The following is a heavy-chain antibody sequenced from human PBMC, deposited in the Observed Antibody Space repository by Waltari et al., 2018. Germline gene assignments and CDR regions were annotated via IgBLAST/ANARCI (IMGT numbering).Heavy chain of an antibody. J-gene: IGHJ4*02. CDR2: ITGSGLTT. CDR3: AKEWEDTAMVAYYFDS. D-gene: IGHD5-18*01. Sequence: EVHLLESGGGWVQPGGSLRLSGTTSRFPFSNYALSWVRQAPGKGLEWVSAITGSGLTTYYADSVKGRFTVSRDNSRNTVFLQMNTLRGDDTAVYYCAKEWEDTAMVAYYFDSWGQGTLVTVSS. V-gene: IGHV3-23*01. CDR1: RFPFSNYA.